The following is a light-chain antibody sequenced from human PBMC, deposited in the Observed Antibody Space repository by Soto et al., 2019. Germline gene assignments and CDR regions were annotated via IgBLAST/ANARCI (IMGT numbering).Light chain of an antibody. CDR1: SSNIGSNY. J-gene: IGLJ1*01. CDR3: AAWDDTLSGYV. CDR2: RNN. V-gene: IGLV1-47*01. Sequence: SALPQPPSASGTPGQRVTISCSGSSSNIGSNYVCWYQQLPGTAPKLLIFRNNLRPSGVPDRFTGSKSDTSASLAISGLRSEDEADYYCAAWDDTLSGYVFGTGTKVTVL.